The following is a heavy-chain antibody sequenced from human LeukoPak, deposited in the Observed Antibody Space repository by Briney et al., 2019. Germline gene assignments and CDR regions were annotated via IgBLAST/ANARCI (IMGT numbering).Heavy chain of an antibody. D-gene: IGHD5-24*01. V-gene: IGHV3-64*01. CDR2: ISSNRGST. J-gene: IGHJ4*02. CDR1: GFIFSNYA. Sequence: GSLRLSCAASGFIFSNYAIHWVRQAPGRGLEYVSDISSNRGSTYYANSVKGRFTISRDNSKNTLFLQMGSLRSEDMAVYYCARGGWLQPLPFDHWAREPWSPSPQ. CDR3: ARGGWLQPLPFDH.